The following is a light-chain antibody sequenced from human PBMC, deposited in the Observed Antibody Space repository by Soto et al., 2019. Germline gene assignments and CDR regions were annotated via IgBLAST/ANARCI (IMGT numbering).Light chain of an antibody. J-gene: IGKJ1*01. Sequence: DIQMTQSPSTLSASIGDRVTITCRASQTINNWLAWYQQKPGKAPNLLIYHASNLETGVPSRFSGSAFGTEFTLTISSLQPDDFATYYCQQYNSYPWTFGQGTKV. V-gene: IGKV1-5*01. CDR1: QTINNW. CDR2: HAS. CDR3: QQYNSYPWT.